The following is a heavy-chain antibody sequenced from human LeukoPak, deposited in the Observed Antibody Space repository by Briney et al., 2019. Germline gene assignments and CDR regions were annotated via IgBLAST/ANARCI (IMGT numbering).Heavy chain of an antibody. CDR2: IIPLFRTA. V-gene: IGHV1-69*06. J-gene: IGHJ3*02. Sequence: ASVKVFCKASGGSFSSYAISWVRQAPGQGPEWMGGIIPLFRTANYAPKFRGRVTITADKSTSTAFMELSSLRSEDTAMYYCATNYEILSGYPKNYYFHIWGQGTMVTVSS. CDR3: ATNYEILSGYPKNYYFHI. CDR1: GGSFSSYA. D-gene: IGHD3-9*01.